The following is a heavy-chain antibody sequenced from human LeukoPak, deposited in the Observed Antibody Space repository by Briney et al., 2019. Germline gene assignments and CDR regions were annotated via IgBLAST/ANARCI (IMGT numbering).Heavy chain of an antibody. V-gene: IGHV3-23*01. CDR2: ISGSGGST. CDR1: GFTFSKYA. Sequence: GGSLRLSCAASGFTFSKYAMSWVRQAPGKGLEWGSAISGSGGSTYYADSVKGRFTISRDNSKNTLYLQMNSLRAEDTAVYYCAKDWQYYDSSGQFDYWGQGTLVTVSS. J-gene: IGHJ4*02. CDR3: AKDWQYYDSSGQFDY. D-gene: IGHD3-22*01.